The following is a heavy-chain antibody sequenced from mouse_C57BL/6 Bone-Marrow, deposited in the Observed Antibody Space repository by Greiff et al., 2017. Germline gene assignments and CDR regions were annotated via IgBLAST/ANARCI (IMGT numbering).Heavy chain of an antibody. J-gene: IGHJ2*01. CDR1: GYTFTDYY. D-gene: IGHD2-3*01. V-gene: IGHV1-76*01. CDR2: IYPGSGNT. CDR3: ARDSDGYYDY. Sequence: VQLQQSGAELVRPGASVKLSCKASGYTFTDYYINWVKQRPGQGLEWIARIYPGSGNTSYNEKFKGKATLTAEKSSSTAYMQLSSLTSEDSAVYFCARDSDGYYDYWGQGTTLTVSS.